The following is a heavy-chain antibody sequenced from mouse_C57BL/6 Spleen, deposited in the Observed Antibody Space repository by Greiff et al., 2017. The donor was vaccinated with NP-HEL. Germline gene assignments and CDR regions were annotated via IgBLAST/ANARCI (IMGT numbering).Heavy chain of an antibody. CDR2: IYPRSGNT. V-gene: IGHV1-81*01. D-gene: IGHD1-1*01. J-gene: IGHJ1*03. Sequence: QVQLQQSGAELARPGASVKLSCKASGYTFTSYGISWVKQRTGQGLEWIGEIYPRSGNTYYNEKFKGKATLTADKSSSTAYMELRSLTSEDSAVYFCARSPSLGSSWDWYCDVGAQGPRSPSPQ. CDR1: GYTFTSYG. CDR3: ARSPSLGSSWDWYCDV.